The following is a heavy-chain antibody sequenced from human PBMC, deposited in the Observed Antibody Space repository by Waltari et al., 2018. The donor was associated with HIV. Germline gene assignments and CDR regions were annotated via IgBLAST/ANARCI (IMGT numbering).Heavy chain of an antibody. D-gene: IGHD3-22*01. Sequence: EVQLLESGGALVQPGGCLRLACAASGFTFSPSALNWVRQAPGKGRGWVSMVSGGGGRAHSAACWMVRFTISRDNSKNTLCLQMNSRGSVDTAIYSCTKSTNTYYLDSSGVGAFDIWGQGTMVTVSS. CDR1: GFTFSPSA. V-gene: IGHV3-23*01. CDR2: VSGGGGRA. CDR3: TKSTNTYYLDSSGVGAFDI. J-gene: IGHJ3*02.